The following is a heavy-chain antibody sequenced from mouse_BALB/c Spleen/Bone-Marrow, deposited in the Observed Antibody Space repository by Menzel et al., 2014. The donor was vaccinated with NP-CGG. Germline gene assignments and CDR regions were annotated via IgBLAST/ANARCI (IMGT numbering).Heavy chain of an antibody. CDR2: IDPANGNT. J-gene: IGHJ2*01. V-gene: IGHV14-3*02. Sequence: EXXLQQSGAELVKPGASVKLSCTASGFNIKDTYMHWVKQRPEQGLEWIGRIDPANGNTKYDPKFQGKATITADTSSNTAYLQLSSLTSEDTAVYYCARYDYGVYFDYWGQGTTLTVSS. CDR3: ARYDYGVYFDY. D-gene: IGHD2-4*01. CDR1: GFNIKDTY.